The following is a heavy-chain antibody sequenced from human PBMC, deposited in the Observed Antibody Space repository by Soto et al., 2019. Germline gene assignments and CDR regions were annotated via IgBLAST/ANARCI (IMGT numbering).Heavy chain of an antibody. CDR1: GGSISSSSYY. CDR3: ARHQGSGHYFDY. CDR2: TYYSGST. V-gene: IGHV4-39*01. J-gene: IGHJ4*02. D-gene: IGHD2-8*02. Sequence: ASETLSLTCTVSGGSISSSSYYWGWIRQPPGKGLEWIGSTYYSGSTYYNPSLKSRVTISVDTSKNQFSLKLSSVTAADTAVYYCARHQGSGHYFDYWGQGTLVTVSS.